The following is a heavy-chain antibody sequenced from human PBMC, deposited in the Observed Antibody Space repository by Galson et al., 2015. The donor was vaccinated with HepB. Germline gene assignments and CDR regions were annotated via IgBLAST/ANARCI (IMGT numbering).Heavy chain of an antibody. J-gene: IGHJ6*02. D-gene: IGHD1-1*01. CDR1: GYRFTSYW. V-gene: IGHV5-51*03. CDR2: IFPGDSDT. CDR3: ARLFGIYTTEVYFYGMDV. Sequence: QSGAEVKKPGESLKISCKGSGYRFTSYWIGWVRQMPGKGLEWMGIIFPGDSDTRYSPSFQGQVTISADKSISTAYLQWSSLKASDTAVYYCARLFGIYTTEVYFYGMDVWGQGTTVTVSS.